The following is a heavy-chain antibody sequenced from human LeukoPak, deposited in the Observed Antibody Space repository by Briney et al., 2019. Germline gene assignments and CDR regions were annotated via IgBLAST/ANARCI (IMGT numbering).Heavy chain of an antibody. CDR1: GFTFSSYA. D-gene: IGHD4-17*01. Sequence: GGSLRLSCAASGFTFSSYAMHWVRQAPGKGLEWVAVISYDGSNKYYADSVKGRFTISRDNSKNTLYLQMNSLRAEDTAAYYCARNYGDSNKYYFDYWGQGTLVTVSS. CDR3: ARNYGDSNKYYFDY. J-gene: IGHJ4*02. V-gene: IGHV3-30-3*01. CDR2: ISYDGSNK.